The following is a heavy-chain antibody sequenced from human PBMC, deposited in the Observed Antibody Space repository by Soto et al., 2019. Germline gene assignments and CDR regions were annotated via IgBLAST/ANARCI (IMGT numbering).Heavy chain of an antibody. J-gene: IGHJ3*02. CDR2: IYIRGNT. Sequence: GGSLRLSCAAYGLTVSSNCMSWVRQAPGKGLGWVSVIYIRGNTYYADSVKGRFTISRDNSKNTLYLQMNSLRAEDTAVYYCATRLDPIREDALDIWGQGTMVTVSS. CDR1: GLTVSSNC. V-gene: IGHV3-53*01. CDR3: ATRLDPIREDALDI. D-gene: IGHD4-17*01.